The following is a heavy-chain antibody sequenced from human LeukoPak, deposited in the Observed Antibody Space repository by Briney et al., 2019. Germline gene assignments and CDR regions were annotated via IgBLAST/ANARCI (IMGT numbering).Heavy chain of an antibody. Sequence: GGSLRLSCAASGFTFSSYGMHWVRQAPGKGLEWVADISYDGGNKYSADSVKGRFTISRDNSKNTLYLQMNSLKPEDTAVYYCARGRRVVVITTPSHYFDYWGQGTLVTVSS. D-gene: IGHD3-22*01. CDR3: ARGRRVVVITTPSHYFDY. V-gene: IGHV3-30*19. CDR2: ISYDGGNK. CDR1: GFTFSSYG. J-gene: IGHJ4*02.